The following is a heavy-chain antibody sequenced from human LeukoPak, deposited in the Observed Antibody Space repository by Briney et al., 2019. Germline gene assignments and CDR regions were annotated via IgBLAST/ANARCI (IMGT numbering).Heavy chain of an antibody. V-gene: IGHV3-43*02. CDR1: GFTFDDYA. CDR2: ISGDSHST. CDR3: ARDTEGYIYGYYYYGMDV. J-gene: IGHJ6*02. D-gene: IGHD5-18*01. Sequence: QPGGSLRLSCAASGFTFDDYAMHWSRPAPGKGLEWVSLISGDSHSTFYADSVKGRFTISRDNSKNSLYLQMNSLRNDDTALYYCARDTEGYIYGYYYYGMDVWGQGTTVTVSS.